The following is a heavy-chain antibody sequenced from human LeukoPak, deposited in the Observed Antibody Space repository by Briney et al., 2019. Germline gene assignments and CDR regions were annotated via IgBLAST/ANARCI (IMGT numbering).Heavy chain of an antibody. J-gene: IGHJ4*02. CDR2: ISWNSGSI. CDR3: AKDLEY. CDR1: GFTFDDYA. V-gene: IGHV3-9*01. Sequence: PGRSLRLSCAASGFTFDDYAMHWVRQAPGKGPEWVSGISWNSGSIGYADSVKGRFTISRDNAKNSLYLQMNSLRAEDTALYYCAKDLEYWGQGTLVTVSS.